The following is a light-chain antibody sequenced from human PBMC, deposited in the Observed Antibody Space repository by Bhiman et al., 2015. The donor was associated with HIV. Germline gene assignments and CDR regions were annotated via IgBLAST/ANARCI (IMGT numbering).Light chain of an antibody. Sequence: QSVLTQPPSVSGAPGQRVTISCSGSSSNFGAGYDVHWYQQLPGTAPKLVIYGNNNRPSGVPDRFSASKSETSASLAITGLQAEDEADYYCSSYTSTSTLVFGGGTKVTVL. CDR2: GNN. J-gene: IGLJ3*02. CDR3: SSYTSTSTLV. V-gene: IGLV1-40*01. CDR1: SSNFGAGYD.